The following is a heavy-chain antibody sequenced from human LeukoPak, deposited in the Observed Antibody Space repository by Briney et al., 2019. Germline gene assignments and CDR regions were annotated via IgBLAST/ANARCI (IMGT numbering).Heavy chain of an antibody. CDR2: IYTSGST. CDR3: ARAVGSGSFQTYYYYMDV. D-gene: IGHD3-10*01. J-gene: IGHJ6*03. V-gene: IGHV4-4*07. CDR1: GGSISSYY. Sequence: SETLSLTCTVSGGSISSYYWSWIRQPAGKGLEWIGRIYTSGSTNYNPSLKSRVTMSVDTSKNQFSLKLSSVTAADTAVCYCARAVGSGSFQTYYYYMDVWGKGTTVTISS.